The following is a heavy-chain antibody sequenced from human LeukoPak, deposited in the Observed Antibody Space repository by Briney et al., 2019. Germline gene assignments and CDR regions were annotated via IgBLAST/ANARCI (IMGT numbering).Heavy chain of an antibody. J-gene: IGHJ4*02. CDR2: LKRDGSER. CDR1: GFTSYSDC. Sequence: QTGGSLRLSCAVSGFTSYSDCMSWVRQAPGRGLEWVASLKRDGSERTYVDSVKGRFSISRDSAKDSLYLQMNGLRAEDTAVYYCATGRATNMYWGQGVLVTVSS. D-gene: IGHD1-26*01. CDR3: ATGRATNMY. V-gene: IGHV3-7*01.